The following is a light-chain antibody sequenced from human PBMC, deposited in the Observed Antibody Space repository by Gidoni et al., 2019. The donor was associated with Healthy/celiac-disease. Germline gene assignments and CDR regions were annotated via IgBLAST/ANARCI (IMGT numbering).Light chain of an antibody. J-gene: IGKJ2*01. CDR2: DAS. V-gene: IGKV3-11*01. CDR1: QSVSSY. CDR3: QQRSNWPYP. Sequence: ELVLTQSPATPSLSPGARAPLSCRASQSVSSYLAWYQQKPGQAPRLLIDDASNRATGIPARFSGSGSGTDFTLTISSLEPEDFAVYYCQQRSNWPYPFSQGTKLEIK.